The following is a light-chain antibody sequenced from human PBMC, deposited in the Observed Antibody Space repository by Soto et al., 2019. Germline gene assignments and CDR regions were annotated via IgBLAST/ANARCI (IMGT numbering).Light chain of an antibody. CDR1: SSNIGNND. CDR3: GTWDNSLRGGV. CDR2: ENN. Sequence: QSVLTQPPSVSAAPGQTVTISCSGRSSNIGNNDVSWYQQLPGTAPKLLIYENNKRPSEIPERFSGSRSGTSATLDITGLQTEDEADYYCGTWDNSLRGGVFGGGTKVTVL. V-gene: IGLV1-51*01. J-gene: IGLJ2*01.